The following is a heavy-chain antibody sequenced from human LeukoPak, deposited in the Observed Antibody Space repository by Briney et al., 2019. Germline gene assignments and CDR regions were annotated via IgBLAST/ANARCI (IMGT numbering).Heavy chain of an antibody. J-gene: IGHJ3*02. D-gene: IGHD6-19*01. CDR1: GFTFSTYW. CDR3: ARPETQYSSGLDGFDI. Sequence: GGSLRLSCAASGFTFSTYWMHWVRQAPGKGLVWVSRINRDGSRTTYADSVKGRFTISRDNAKNTLYLQMNSLRTEDTAVYYCARPETQYSSGLDGFDIWGQGTMVTVSS. V-gene: IGHV3-74*01. CDR2: INRDGSRT.